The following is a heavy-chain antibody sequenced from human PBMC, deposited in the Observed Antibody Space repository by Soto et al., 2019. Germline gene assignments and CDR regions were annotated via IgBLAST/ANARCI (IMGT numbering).Heavy chain of an antibody. CDR2: IRSKAHGGTT. CDR3: NRAYSSSHLDY. Sequence: PGGSLRLSCTASGFNFGDYAMNWVRQAPGKGLEWVGFIRSKAHGGTTEYAASVKGRFTISRDESKSIAYLQMNSLNTEDTALYYCNRAYSSSHLDYWGQGTRVTVSS. J-gene: IGHJ4*02. V-gene: IGHV3-49*04. D-gene: IGHD6-13*01. CDR1: GFNFGDYA.